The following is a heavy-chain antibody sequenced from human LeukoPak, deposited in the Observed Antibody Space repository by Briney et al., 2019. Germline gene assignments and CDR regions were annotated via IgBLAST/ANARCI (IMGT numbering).Heavy chain of an antibody. CDR2: FTSDGNSM. V-gene: IGHV3-74*01. Sequence: PGGSLRLSCAASGFTLSSYTMYWVRQAPGRGLVWVARFTSDGNSMTYADFVKGRFTVSRDIAKNTLYLQMNSLRAEDTAVYYCARAQVGTPTDCWGQGTQVTVSS. J-gene: IGHJ4*02. CDR1: GFTLSSYT. CDR3: ARAQVGTPTDC. D-gene: IGHD1-26*01.